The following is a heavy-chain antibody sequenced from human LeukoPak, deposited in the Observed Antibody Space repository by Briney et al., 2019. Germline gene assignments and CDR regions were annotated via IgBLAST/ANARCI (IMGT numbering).Heavy chain of an antibody. CDR1: GFTFTSYG. CDR3: AKDREDYSDY. D-gene: IGHD1-26*01. V-gene: IGHV3-30*18. CDR2: ISYDGSNK. Sequence: GGSLRLSCAASGFTFTSYGMHWVRQAPGKGLEWVAVISYDGSNKYYADSVKGRFTISRDNSKNTLYLQMNSLTAEDTAVYYRAKDREDYSDYWGQGTLVTVSS. J-gene: IGHJ4*02.